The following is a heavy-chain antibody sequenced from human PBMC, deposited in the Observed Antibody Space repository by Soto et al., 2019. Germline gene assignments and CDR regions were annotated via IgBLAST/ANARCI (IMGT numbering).Heavy chain of an antibody. CDR2: IFPLTDIP. V-gene: IGHV1-69*04. Sequence: SVKVSCKASGCTFRNYPINWVRQAPGQGLEWMGSIFPLTDIPDYAQNFQARLTISADKSTSTAYMELSSLTSDDTAMYFCARGPLVVLNYFESWGQGTLVTVSS. CDR3: ARGPLVVLNYFES. CDR1: GCTFRNYP. J-gene: IGHJ4*02.